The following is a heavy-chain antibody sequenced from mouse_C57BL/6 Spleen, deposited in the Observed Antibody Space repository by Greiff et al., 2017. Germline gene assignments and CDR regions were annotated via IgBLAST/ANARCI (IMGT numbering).Heavy chain of an antibody. Sequence: VQLQESGAELARPGASVKLSCKASGYTFTSYGISWVKQRTGQGLEWIGEIYPRSGNTYYNEKFKGKATLTADKSSSTAYMELRSLTSEDSAVYFCARYEDYYAMDYWGQGTSVTVSS. CDR3: ARYEDYYAMDY. J-gene: IGHJ4*01. CDR2: IYPRSGNT. V-gene: IGHV1-81*01. D-gene: IGHD2-3*01. CDR1: GYTFTSYG.